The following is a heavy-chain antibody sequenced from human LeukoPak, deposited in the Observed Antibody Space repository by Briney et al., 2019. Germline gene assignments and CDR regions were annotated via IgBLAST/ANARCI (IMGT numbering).Heavy chain of an antibody. CDR2: ISYDGSNK. J-gene: IGHJ4*02. CDR3: AKDTYDY. CDR1: GFTFSSYG. V-gene: IGHV3-30*18. Sequence: PGRSLRLSCAASGFTFSSYGMHRVRQAPGKGLEWVAVISYDGSNKYYADSVKGRFTISRDNSKNTLYLQMNSLRAEDTAVYYCAKDTYDYWGQGTLVTVSS.